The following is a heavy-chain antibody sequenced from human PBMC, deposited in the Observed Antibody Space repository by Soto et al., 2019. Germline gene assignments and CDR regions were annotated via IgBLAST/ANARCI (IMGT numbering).Heavy chain of an antibody. D-gene: IGHD2-15*01. CDR2: INAGNGNT. J-gene: IGHJ5*02. Sequence: ASVKVSCKASGYTFTSYAMHWVRQAPGQRLEWMGWINAGNGNTKYSQKFQGRVTITRDTSASTAYMELSSLRSEDTAVYYCAREDVVVATNWFDPWGQGTLVTVSS. V-gene: IGHV1-3*01. CDR1: GYTFTSYA. CDR3: AREDVVVATNWFDP.